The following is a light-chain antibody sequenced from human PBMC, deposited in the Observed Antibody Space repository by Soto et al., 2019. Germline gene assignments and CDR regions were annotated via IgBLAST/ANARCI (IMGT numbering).Light chain of an antibody. CDR2: GAS. CDR3: QQYGSSPAT. Sequence: EIVLTQSPGTLSLSPGESATLSFSASQSVSSSYLAWYQQKPGQAPRLLIYGASSRATGIPDRFSGSGSGTDFTLTISRLEPEDFAVYYCQQYGSSPATFGQGTKVDIK. J-gene: IGKJ1*01. V-gene: IGKV3-20*01. CDR1: QSVSSSY.